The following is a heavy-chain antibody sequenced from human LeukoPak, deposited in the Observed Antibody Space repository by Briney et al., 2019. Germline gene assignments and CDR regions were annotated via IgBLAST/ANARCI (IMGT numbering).Heavy chain of an antibody. D-gene: IGHD6-13*01. CDR1: GFTFSSYS. CDR3: ARGHGIAAVHFDY. Sequence: GGSLRLSCAASGFTFSSYSMNWVRQAPGKGLEWVSSISSSSSYIYYADSVKGRFTISRDNAKNSLYLQMNSLRAEDTAVYYCARGHGIAAVHFDYWGQGTLVTVSS. V-gene: IGHV3-21*01. J-gene: IGHJ4*02. CDR2: ISSSSSYI.